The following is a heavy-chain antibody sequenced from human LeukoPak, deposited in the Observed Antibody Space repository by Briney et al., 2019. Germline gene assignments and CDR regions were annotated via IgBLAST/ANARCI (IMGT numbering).Heavy chain of an antibody. Sequence: SETLSLTCTVSGGSISSHYWSWIRQPPGKGLEWIGYIYYSGSTNYNPSLKSRVTISVDTSKNQFSLKLSSVTAADTAVYYCAREHWNYYYMDVWGKGTTVTVPS. CDR3: AREHWNYYYMDV. D-gene: IGHD1-1*01. J-gene: IGHJ6*03. CDR1: GGSISSHY. V-gene: IGHV4-59*11. CDR2: IYYSGST.